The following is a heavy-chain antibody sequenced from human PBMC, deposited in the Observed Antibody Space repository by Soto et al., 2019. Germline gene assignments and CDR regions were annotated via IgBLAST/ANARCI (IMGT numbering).Heavy chain of an antibody. Sequence: QLQLQESGPGLGKPSETLSLTCTVSGDSVTISDYYWGWIRQPPGKGLEWSGSIHYSGSTYYNPSLKSRVTISGDTSKKQFSLKLTSVTAEDAAGYYCAAHDSGGYYAEYWGQGTLVTVSA. CDR1: GDSVTISDYY. V-gene: IGHV4-39*01. D-gene: IGHD3-22*01. CDR2: IHYSGST. CDR3: AAHDSGGYYAEY. J-gene: IGHJ4*02.